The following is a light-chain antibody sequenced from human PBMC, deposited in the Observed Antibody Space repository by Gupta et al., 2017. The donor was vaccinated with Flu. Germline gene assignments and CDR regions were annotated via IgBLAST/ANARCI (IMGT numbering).Light chain of an antibody. J-gene: IGKJ1*01. V-gene: IGKV1-39*01. CDR3: QQSNSSLWT. CDR2: AAS. Sequence: PLTLSSSIGDRVTLSCRASQSVTVYLAWWQQKPGQAPRLLIFAASSGESGIPSRFRGSGSGTDFTLTINSLEPEDFAVYYCQQSNSSLWTFGEGTKVEVK. CDR1: QSVTVY.